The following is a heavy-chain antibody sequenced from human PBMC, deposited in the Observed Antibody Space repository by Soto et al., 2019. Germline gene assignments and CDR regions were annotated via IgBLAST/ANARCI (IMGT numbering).Heavy chain of an antibody. Sequence: EVQLVESGGGLVQPGGSLRLSCAASGLTFSSYWMHWVRQAPGKGLVWVSRINSDGSSTSYADSVKGRFTISRDNAKNTLYLQMNSLRAEDTAVYYCARDMSGYCSSTSCYGVADYWGQGTLVTVSS. D-gene: IGHD2-2*01. CDR2: INSDGSST. CDR3: ARDMSGYCSSTSCYGVADY. CDR1: GLTFSSYW. J-gene: IGHJ4*02. V-gene: IGHV3-74*01.